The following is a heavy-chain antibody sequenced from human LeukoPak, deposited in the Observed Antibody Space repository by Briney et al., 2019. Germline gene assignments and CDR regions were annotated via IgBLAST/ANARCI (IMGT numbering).Heavy chain of an antibody. CDR1: GGSIRSSSYY. J-gene: IGHJ4*02. V-gene: IGHV4-39*07. CDR2: IYYSGST. D-gene: IGHD5-18*01. CDR3: ARVKYSYGVIDY. Sequence: SETLSLTCTVSGGSIRSSSYYWGWIRPPPGKGLEWIGSIYYSGSTYYNPSLKSRATISVDTSKNQFSLKLSSVTAADTAVYYCARVKYSYGVIDYWGQGTLVTVSS.